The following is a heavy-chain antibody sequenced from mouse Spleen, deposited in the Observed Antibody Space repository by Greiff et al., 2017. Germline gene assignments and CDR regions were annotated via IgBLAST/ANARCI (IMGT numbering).Heavy chain of an antibody. J-gene: IGHJ4*01. CDR1: GFNIKDDY. CDR2: IDPENGDT. V-gene: IGHV14-4*01. CDR3: TTMDAMDY. Sequence: EVQLQESGAELVRPGASVKLSCTASGFNIKDDYMHWVKQRPEQGLEWIGWIDPENGDTEYASKFQGKATITADTSSNTAYLQLSSLTSEDTAVYYCTTMDAMDYWGQGTSVTVSS.